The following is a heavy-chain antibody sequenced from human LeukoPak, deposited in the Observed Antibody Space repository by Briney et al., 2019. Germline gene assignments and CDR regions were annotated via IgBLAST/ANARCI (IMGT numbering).Heavy chain of an antibody. D-gene: IGHD3-10*01. Sequence: SETLSLTCTVSGYSISSGYYWGWIRQPPGKGLEWIGSIYHSGSTNYNPSLKSRVTISVDTSKNQFSLKLSSVTAADTAVYYCAGRGFGELTNWGQGTLVTVSS. CDR1: GYSISSGYY. J-gene: IGHJ4*02. V-gene: IGHV4-38-2*02. CDR3: AGRGFGELTN. CDR2: IYHSGST.